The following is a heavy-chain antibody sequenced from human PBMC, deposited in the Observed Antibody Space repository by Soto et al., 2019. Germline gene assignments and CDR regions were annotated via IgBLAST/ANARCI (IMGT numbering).Heavy chain of an antibody. Sequence: HPGGSLRLSCAASGFTFDDYAMHWVRQGPGKDLEWVSGISGNSGSIGYADSVKGRFTISRDNAKNSLYLQMDSLRPEDTAFYYCTKEKYSSGWPRVGFDYWGQGTLVTVSS. V-gene: IGHV3-9*01. D-gene: IGHD6-19*01. CDR3: TKEKYSSGWPRVGFDY. CDR1: GFTFDDYA. CDR2: ISGNSGSI. J-gene: IGHJ4*02.